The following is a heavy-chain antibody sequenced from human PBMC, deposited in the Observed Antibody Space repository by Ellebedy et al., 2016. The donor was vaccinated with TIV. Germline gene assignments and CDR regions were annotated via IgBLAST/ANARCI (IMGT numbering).Heavy chain of an antibody. V-gene: IGHV3-23*01. Sequence: GESLKISCAASGFTFSSYPMSWVRQAPGKGLEWVSTISGSGGTAYYADSVKGRFTFSRDNSKNTLYLQMNSLGAEDTAVYYCARDLTGTYYGRFDSWGQGTLVTVSS. D-gene: IGHD4-17*01. CDR2: ISGSGGTA. J-gene: IGHJ4*02. CDR1: GFTFSSYP. CDR3: ARDLTGTYYGRFDS.